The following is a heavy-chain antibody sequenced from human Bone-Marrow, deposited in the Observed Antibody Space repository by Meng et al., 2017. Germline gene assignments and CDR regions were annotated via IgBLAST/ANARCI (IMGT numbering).Heavy chain of an antibody. J-gene: IGHJ5*02. D-gene: IGHD3-16*01. Sequence: GESLKISCAASGFTVSSNYMSWVRQAPGKGLEWVSVIYSGGSTYYADSVKGRFTISRHNSKNTLYLQMNSLRAEDTAVYYCARLSYDYVRRNVPRRNWFDPWGQGTLVTVSS. V-gene: IGHV3-53*04. CDR2: IYSGGST. CDR3: ARLSYDYVRRNVPRRNWFDP. CDR1: GFTVSSNY.